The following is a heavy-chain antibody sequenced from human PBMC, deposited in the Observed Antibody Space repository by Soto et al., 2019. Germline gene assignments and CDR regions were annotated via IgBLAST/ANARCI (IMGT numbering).Heavy chain of an antibody. CDR3: AKDWYNYGGFDY. V-gene: IGHV3-30*18. D-gene: IGHD1-1*01. CDR1: GFTFSSYC. J-gene: IGHJ4*02. CDR2: ISYDGSKK. Sequence: GGSLRLSCAASGFTFSSYCMHWVRQAPGKGLEWVAVISYDGSKKYYADSVKGRFTISRDNSKNTLYLQMNSLKVEDSAVYYCAKDWYNYGGFDYWGQGTLVTVSS.